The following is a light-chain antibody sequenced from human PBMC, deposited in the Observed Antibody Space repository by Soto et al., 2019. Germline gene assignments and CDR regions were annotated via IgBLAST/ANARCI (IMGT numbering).Light chain of an antibody. CDR1: QGISSY. CDR2: AAS. J-gene: IGKJ1*01. Sequence: AIRMTQSPSSFSASTGDRVTITCRASQGISSYLAWYQQKPGKAPKLLIYAASTLQSGVPSRFSGSGSGTHFTLTISSLQSEDFATYYCQQYYSYPRTFGQGTKVEIK. V-gene: IGKV1-8*01. CDR3: QQYYSYPRT.